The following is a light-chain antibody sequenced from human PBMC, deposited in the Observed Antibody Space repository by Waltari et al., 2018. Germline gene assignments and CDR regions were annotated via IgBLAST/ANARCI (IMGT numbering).Light chain of an antibody. CDR3: QSYDRSLSGWV. CDR1: SSNIGAGYD. V-gene: IGLV1-40*01. CDR2: GNI. J-gene: IGLJ3*02. Sequence: QSVLTQPPSVSGAPGPGVTIPCTGSSSNIGAGYDVHWYQQLPGTAPKLLIYGNINRPSGVPDRFSGSQSGTSPSLAITGLLAEDEGDYYCQSYDRSLSGWVFGGGTKLTVL.